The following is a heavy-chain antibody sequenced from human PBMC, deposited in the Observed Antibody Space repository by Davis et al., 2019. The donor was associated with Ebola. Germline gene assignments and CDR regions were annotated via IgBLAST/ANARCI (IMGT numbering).Heavy chain of an antibody. CDR1: GFTFSSYA. CDR3: VKDYFSMVRGVNTNWFDP. V-gene: IGHV3-64D*08. CDR2: ISSNGGST. D-gene: IGHD3-10*01. J-gene: IGHJ5*02. Sequence: GESLKISCSASGFTFSSYAMHWVRQAPGKGLEYVSAISSNGGSTYYADSVKGRFTISRDNSKNTLYLQMSSLRAEDTAVYYCVKDYFSMVRGVNTNWFDPWGQGTLVTVSS.